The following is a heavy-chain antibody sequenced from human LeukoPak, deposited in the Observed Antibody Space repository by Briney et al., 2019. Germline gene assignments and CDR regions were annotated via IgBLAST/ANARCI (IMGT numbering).Heavy chain of an antibody. CDR1: GGTFSSYA. J-gene: IGHJ4*02. V-gene: IGHV1-69*13. CDR3: ARVGYYDFWSGYNFDY. D-gene: IGHD3-3*01. CDR2: IIPIFGTA. Sequence: ASVKVSCKASGGTFSSYAISWVRQAPGQGLEWMGGIIPIFGTANYAQKFQGRVTITADESTSTAYMELSSLRSEDTAVYYCARVGYYDFWSGYNFDYWGQGTLVTVSS.